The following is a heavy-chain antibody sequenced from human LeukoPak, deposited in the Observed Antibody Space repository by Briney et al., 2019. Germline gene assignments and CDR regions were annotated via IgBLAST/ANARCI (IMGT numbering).Heavy chain of an antibody. J-gene: IGHJ4*02. Sequence: GGSLRLSCAASGFTFSSYVMHWVRQAPGKGLEWVAVISYDGSNKYYADSVKGRFTISRDNSKNTLYLQMNSLRAEDTAVYYCAREGSPIAAAGRGAFDYWGQGTLVTVSS. V-gene: IGHV3-30-3*01. D-gene: IGHD6-13*01. CDR3: AREGSPIAAAGRGAFDY. CDR1: GFTFSSYV. CDR2: ISYDGSNK.